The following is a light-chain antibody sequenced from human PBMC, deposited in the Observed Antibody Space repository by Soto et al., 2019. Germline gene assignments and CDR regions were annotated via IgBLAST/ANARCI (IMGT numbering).Light chain of an antibody. J-gene: IGKJ5*01. CDR1: QSVSSSY. Sequence: EIVLTQSPGTLSLSPGERATLSCRASQSVSSSYLAWYQQKPGQAPRLLIYGASSRATGIPDRFSVSGSGTDFTLTISRLEAEDFAVYYCQQYGSPITFGQGTRLEIK. V-gene: IGKV3-20*01. CDR3: QQYGSPIT. CDR2: GAS.